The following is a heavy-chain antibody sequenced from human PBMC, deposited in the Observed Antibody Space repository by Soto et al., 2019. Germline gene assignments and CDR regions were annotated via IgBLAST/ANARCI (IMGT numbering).Heavy chain of an antibody. CDR2: FYDSGRT. Sequence: QVQLRESGPGLVKPSETLSLTCTVSGGSISTYYWNWIRQAPGKGLEWIGCFYDSGRTNYNPSLKSRVTISVDTSKNGVSLKLTSLTAAETAVYFCARGTSGWSPYRGQLFHYHYMDVWGKGTTVTVSS. D-gene: IGHD6-19*01. J-gene: IGHJ6*03. CDR3: ARGTSGWSPYRGQLFHYHYMDV. CDR1: GGSISTYY. V-gene: IGHV4-59*01.